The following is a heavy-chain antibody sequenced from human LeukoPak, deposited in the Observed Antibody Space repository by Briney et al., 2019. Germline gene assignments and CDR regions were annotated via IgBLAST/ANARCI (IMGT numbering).Heavy chain of an antibody. Sequence: GGSLRLSCAASGFTVSSNYMNWVRQAPGKGLEWVSVMYSGGSTFYGDSVKGRFTISRDNSMNTLYLQMNSLRAEDTAVYYCAIVGATTNEAFDIWGQGTMVTVSS. CDR2: MYSGGST. CDR3: AIVGATTNEAFDI. J-gene: IGHJ3*02. V-gene: IGHV3-66*01. CDR1: GFTVSSNY. D-gene: IGHD1-26*01.